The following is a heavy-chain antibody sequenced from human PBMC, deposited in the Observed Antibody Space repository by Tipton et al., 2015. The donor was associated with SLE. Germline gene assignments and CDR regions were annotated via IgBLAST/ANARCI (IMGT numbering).Heavy chain of an antibody. J-gene: IGHJ5*02. CDR3: ARDAYYDFWSAYSNWFDP. CDR2: ISAYNGNT. CDR1: GYTLSSYG. D-gene: IGHD3-3*01. Sequence: QSGAEVKKPGASVKVSCKVSGYTLSSYGISWVRQAPGQGLEWMGWISAYNGNTNYAQKFQGRVTMTTDTSTRTAYMELRSLRSDDTAVYYCARDAYYDFWSAYSNWFDPWGQGTLVTVSS. V-gene: IGHV1-18*01.